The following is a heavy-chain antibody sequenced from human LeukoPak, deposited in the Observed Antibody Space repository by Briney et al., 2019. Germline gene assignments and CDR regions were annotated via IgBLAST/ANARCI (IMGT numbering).Heavy chain of an antibody. D-gene: IGHD3-10*01. CDR1: GYTFTGYY. V-gene: IGHV1-2*02. Sequence: GASVKVSCKASGYTFTGYYMHWVRQAPGQGLEWMGWINPNSGGTNYAQKLQGRVTMTTDTSTSTAYMELRSLRSDDTAVYYCANSYYYGSGSYYNPSFDYWGQGTLVTVSS. CDR2: INPNSGGT. CDR3: ANSYYYGSGSYYNPSFDY. J-gene: IGHJ4*02.